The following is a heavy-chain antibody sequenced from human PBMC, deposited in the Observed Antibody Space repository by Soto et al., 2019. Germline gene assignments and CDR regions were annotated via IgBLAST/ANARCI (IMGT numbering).Heavy chain of an antibody. D-gene: IGHD1-26*01. J-gene: IGHJ5*02. CDR2: IYYSGST. CDR3: ATQEVGGSYVYTFDP. Sequence: QLQLQESGPGLVKPSETLSLTCTVSGGSISSSNYYWGWIRQPPGKGLEWIGSIYYSGSTYYNPSIKSRVTISVETSKNQFSLKLSSVTAADTAVYYCATQEVGGSYVYTFDPWGQGTLVTVSS. V-gene: IGHV4-39*01. CDR1: GGSISSSNYY.